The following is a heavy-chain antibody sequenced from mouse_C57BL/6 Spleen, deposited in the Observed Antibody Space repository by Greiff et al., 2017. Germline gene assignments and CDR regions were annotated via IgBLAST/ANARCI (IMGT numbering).Heavy chain of an antibody. V-gene: IGHV1-69*01. J-gene: IGHJ2*01. CDR2: IDPSDSYT. D-gene: IGHD4-1*01. CDR1: GYTFTSYW. Sequence: QVQLKQPGAELVMPGASVKLSCKASGYTFTSYWMHWVKQRPGQGLEWIGEIDPSDSYTNYNQKFKGKSTLTVDKSSSTAYMQLSSLTSEDSAVYYCARDSNWEGYFDYWGQGTTLTVSS. CDR3: ARDSNWEGYFDY.